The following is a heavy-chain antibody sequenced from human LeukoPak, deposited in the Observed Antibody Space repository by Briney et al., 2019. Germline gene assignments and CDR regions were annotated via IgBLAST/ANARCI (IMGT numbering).Heavy chain of an antibody. D-gene: IGHD4-17*01. CDR3: ARAEATTVLDY. J-gene: IGHJ4*02. CDR1: GGSISSYY. Sequence: KASETLSLTCTVSGGSISSYYWSWIRQPPGKGLEWIGYIYYSGSTNYNPSLKSRVTISVDTSKNQFSLKLSSVTAADTAVYYCARAEATTVLDYWGQGTLVTVSS. CDR2: IYYSGST. V-gene: IGHV4-59*01.